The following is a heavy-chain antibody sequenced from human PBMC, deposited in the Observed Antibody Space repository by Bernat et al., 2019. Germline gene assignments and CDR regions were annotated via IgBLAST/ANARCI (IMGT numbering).Heavy chain of an antibody. J-gene: IGHJ4*02. D-gene: IGHD5/OR15-5a*01. Sequence: EVQLLESGGGLVQPGGSLRLSCAASAFTFSSYAMSWVRQAPGKGLEWVSTVSSSGGSTYYADSVKGRFRSSRDNSKNTLYLQMNSLRAEDTAVYYCARGVYGLGGFDYWGQGTLVTVSS. CDR2: VSSSGGST. V-gene: IGHV3-23*01. CDR1: AFTFSSYA. CDR3: ARGVYGLGGFDY.